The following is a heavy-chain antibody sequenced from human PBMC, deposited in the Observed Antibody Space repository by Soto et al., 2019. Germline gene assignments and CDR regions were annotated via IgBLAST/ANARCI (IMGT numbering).Heavy chain of an antibody. Sequence: GSLRLSCEASGFLFENFGMSWVRQAPGKGLEWISSISGSGFKKYYADSVKGRFTISRDNSKSTVYLELNNLSAEDTAVYHCAKNQGVELVPLATVDWFDPWGQGSVVTVSS. CDR1: GFLFENFG. CDR3: AKNQGVELVPLATVDWFDP. J-gene: IGHJ5*02. D-gene: IGHD1-26*01. CDR2: ISGSGFKK. V-gene: IGHV3-23*01.